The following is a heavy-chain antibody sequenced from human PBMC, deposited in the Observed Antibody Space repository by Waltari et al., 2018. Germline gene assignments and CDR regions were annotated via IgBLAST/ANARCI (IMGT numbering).Heavy chain of an antibody. CDR3: ARGGYGDYVGNWFDP. Sequence: QVQLQESGPGLVKPSETLSLTCTVSGYSISSGYYRGWIRQTPGKGLEWIGSIYHSGITYYNPSLKSRVTISVDTSKNQFSLKLSSVTAADTAVYYCARGGYGDYVGNWFDPWGQGTLVTVSS. CDR1: GYSISSGYY. J-gene: IGHJ5*02. D-gene: IGHD4-17*01. V-gene: IGHV4-38-2*02. CDR2: IYHSGIT.